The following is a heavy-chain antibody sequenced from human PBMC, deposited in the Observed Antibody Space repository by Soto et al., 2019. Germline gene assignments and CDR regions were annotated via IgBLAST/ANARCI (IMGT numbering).Heavy chain of an antibody. CDR2: IIPIFGTA. Sequence: GASVKVSCKASGGTFSSYAISWVRQAPGQGLEWMGGIIPIFGTANYAQRFQGRVTITADESTSTAYMELSSLRSEDTAVYYCARDIGFLEWVGHWFDPWGQGTLVTVSS. V-gene: IGHV1-69*13. D-gene: IGHD3-3*02. CDR1: GGTFSSYA. CDR3: ARDIGFLEWVGHWFDP. J-gene: IGHJ5*02.